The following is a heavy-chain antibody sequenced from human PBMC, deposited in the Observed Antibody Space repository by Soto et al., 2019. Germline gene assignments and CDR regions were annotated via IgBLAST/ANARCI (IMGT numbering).Heavy chain of an antibody. CDR2: IYYRGNT. J-gene: IGHJ6*04. Sequence: PSETLSLTCTVSGGPISSYYWSWIRQPPGKGLEWIGYIYYRGNTNYNPSLKGRVTLSVDTSKNQFSLRLSSVIATDTAVYYCGGWDYYDMDVWGKGTRVTVST. D-gene: IGHD1-26*01. V-gene: IGHV4-59*08. CDR1: GGPISSYY. CDR3: GGWDYYDMDV.